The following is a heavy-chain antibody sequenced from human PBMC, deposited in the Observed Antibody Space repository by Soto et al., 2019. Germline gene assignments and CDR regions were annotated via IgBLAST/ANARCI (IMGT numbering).Heavy chain of an antibody. J-gene: IGHJ6*02. D-gene: IGHD4-17*01. CDR1: GGSFSGYY. V-gene: IGHV4-34*01. Sequence: QVQLQQWGAGLLKPSETLSLTCTVYGGSFSGYYWSWIRQPPGKGLEWVGEINDSGITNYNPSLNSRVTISVDTSKNQFSLKVNSVTAADTAVYYCARVTRGDYLLTFSLRGMDVWGQGTTVTVSS. CDR2: INDSGIT. CDR3: ARVTRGDYLLTFSLRGMDV.